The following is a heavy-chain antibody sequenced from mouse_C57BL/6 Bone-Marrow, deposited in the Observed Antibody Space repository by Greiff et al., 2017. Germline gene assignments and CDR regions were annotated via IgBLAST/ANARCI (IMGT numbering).Heavy chain of an antibody. V-gene: IGHV5-6*01. Sequence: VQLKESRGDLVKPGGSLKLSCAASGFTFSSYGMSWVRQTPDKRLEWVATISSGGSYTYYPDSVKGRFTISRDNAKNTLYLQMSSLKSEDTAMYYCARHGMVTRAWFAYWGQGTLVTVSA. CDR3: ARHGMVTRAWFAY. J-gene: IGHJ3*01. D-gene: IGHD2-3*01. CDR1: GFTFSSYG. CDR2: ISSGGSYT.